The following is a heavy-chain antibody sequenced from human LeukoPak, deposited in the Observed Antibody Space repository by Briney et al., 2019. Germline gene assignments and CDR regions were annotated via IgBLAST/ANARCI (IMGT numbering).Heavy chain of an antibody. CDR2: MNPNSGNT. J-gene: IGHJ4*02. Sequence: ASVEVSCKASGYTFTSYDINWVRQATGQGLEWMGWMNPNSGNTGYAQKFQGRVTITRNTSISTAYMELSSLRSEDTAVYYCARGPSTYYDFWSGYYTVKYYFDYWGQGTLVTVSS. CDR1: GYTFTSYD. D-gene: IGHD3-3*01. CDR3: ARGPSTYYDFWSGYYTVKYYFDY. V-gene: IGHV1-8*03.